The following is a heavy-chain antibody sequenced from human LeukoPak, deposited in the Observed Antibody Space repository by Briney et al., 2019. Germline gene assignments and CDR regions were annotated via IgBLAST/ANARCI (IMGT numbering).Heavy chain of an antibody. CDR3: ARDSPPAVVWFGEYPKGLDY. D-gene: IGHD3-10*01. Sequence: GGSLRLSCAASGFTFSSYSMNWVRQAPGKGLEWVSYISSSSSTIYYADSVKGRFTISRDNAKNSLYLQMNSLRAEDTAVYYCARDSPPAVVWFGEYPKGLDYWGQGTLVTVSS. CDR2: ISSSSSTI. CDR1: GFTFSSYS. J-gene: IGHJ4*02. V-gene: IGHV3-48*01.